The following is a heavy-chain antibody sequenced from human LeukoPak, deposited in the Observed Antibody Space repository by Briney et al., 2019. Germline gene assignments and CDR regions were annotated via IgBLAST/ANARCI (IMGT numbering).Heavy chain of an antibody. CDR3: ARARVATILYYCYYYMDV. J-gene: IGHJ6*03. V-gene: IGHV1-8*01. D-gene: IGHD5-12*01. CDR1: GYTFTSCD. Sequence: GASVKVSCKASGYTFTSCDINWVRQATGQGLEWMGWMNPNSGNTGYAQKFQGRVTMTRNTSISTAYMELSSLRSENTAVYYCARARVATILYYCYYYMDVWGKRTTVTVSS. CDR2: MNPNSGNT.